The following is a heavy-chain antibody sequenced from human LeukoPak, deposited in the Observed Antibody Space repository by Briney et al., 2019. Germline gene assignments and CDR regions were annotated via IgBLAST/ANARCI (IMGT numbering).Heavy chain of an antibody. Sequence: GGSLRLSCAASGFTFSNYAMSWVRQAPGKGLEWVSSISYSGGSTNYADSVKGRFTISRDNSKNTLYLQMNSLRAEDTAVYYCAKDYYYYMDVWGKGTTVTVSS. CDR2: ISYSGGST. CDR1: GFTFSNYA. J-gene: IGHJ6*03. V-gene: IGHV3-23*01. CDR3: AKDYYYYMDV.